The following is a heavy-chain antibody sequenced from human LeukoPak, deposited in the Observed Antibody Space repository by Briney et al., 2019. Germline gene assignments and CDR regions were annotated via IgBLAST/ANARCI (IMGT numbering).Heavy chain of an antibody. Sequence: SETLSLTCTVSGGSISSYYWSWIRQPPGKGLEWIGYIYYSGSTNYNPSLKSRVTISVDTSKNQFSLKLSSVTAEDTAVYYCARHGGGSTGAYWGQGTLVTVSS. CDR2: IYYSGST. CDR1: GGSISSYY. J-gene: IGHJ4*02. CDR3: ARHGGGSTGAY. D-gene: IGHD3-16*01. V-gene: IGHV4-59*08.